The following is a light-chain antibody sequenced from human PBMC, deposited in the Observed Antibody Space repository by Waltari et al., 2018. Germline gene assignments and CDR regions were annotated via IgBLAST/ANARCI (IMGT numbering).Light chain of an antibody. J-gene: IGLJ2*01. Sequence: YELTQPPSVSVSPGQTASITCSGADLGNKYVCWYYQKPGQSPVLVIYQDIKRPSGIPDRFSGSNSGNTATLTISGTQAMDEADYYCQVWASSTVLFGGGTKLTVL. CDR2: QDI. V-gene: IGLV3-1*01. CDR3: QVWASSTVL. CDR1: DLGNKY.